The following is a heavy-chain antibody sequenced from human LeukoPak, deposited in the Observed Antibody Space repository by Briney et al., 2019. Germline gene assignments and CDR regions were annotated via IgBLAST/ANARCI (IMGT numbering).Heavy chain of an antibody. CDR3: ARDSSGYYLDY. D-gene: IGHD3-22*01. CDR2: ISYDGSDK. CDR1: GFTFSSYA. J-gene: IGHJ4*02. V-gene: IGHV3-30-3*01. Sequence: GGSLRLSCAASGFTFSSYAMHWVRQAPGKGLEWVAVISYDGSDKYYADSVKGRFTISRDNSKNTLYLQMNSLRAEDTAVYYCARDSSGYYLDYWGQGTLVTVSS.